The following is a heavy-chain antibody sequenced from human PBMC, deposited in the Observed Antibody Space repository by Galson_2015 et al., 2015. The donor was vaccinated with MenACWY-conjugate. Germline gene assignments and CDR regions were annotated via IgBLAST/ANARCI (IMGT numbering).Heavy chain of an antibody. Sequence: SLRLSCAASGFTFGSFDMHWVRQATGKGLEWVSSIGVSGDTWYPASVKGHFTISRDNSKNTLYLQMNSLRAEDTAIYYCVKDKVPMARNRRDEYWGQGTLVTVSS. J-gene: IGHJ4*02. CDR3: VKDKVPMARNRRDEY. CDR1: GFTFGSFD. D-gene: IGHD5-24*01. V-gene: IGHV3-13*01. CDR2: IGVSGDT.